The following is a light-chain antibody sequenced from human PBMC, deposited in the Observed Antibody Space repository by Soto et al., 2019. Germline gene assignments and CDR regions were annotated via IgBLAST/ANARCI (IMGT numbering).Light chain of an antibody. J-gene: IGKJ1*01. CDR3: QQYGSSPQT. V-gene: IGKV1-27*01. Sequence: DSRLTQSPGSLSVSVRDRVTIPCRASQGISNYLAWYQQKPGKVPKLLIYAASTLQSGVPSRFSGSGSGTDFTLTISRLEPEDFAVYYCQQYGSSPQTFGQGTKVDIK. CDR1: QGISNY. CDR2: AAS.